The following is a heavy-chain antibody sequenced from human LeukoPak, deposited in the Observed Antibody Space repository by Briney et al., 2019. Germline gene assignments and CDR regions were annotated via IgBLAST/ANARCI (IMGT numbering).Heavy chain of an antibody. CDR1: GFTFSNYP. Sequence: GGSLRFSCAASGFTFSNYPLHWVRQAPGKGLEWVAVISYDGSNKYYADSVKGRFTISRDNSKNTLYLQMNSLRAEDTAVYYCARSRYSGSYYPTYWGQGTLVTVSS. V-gene: IGHV3-30-3*01. CDR2: ISYDGSNK. D-gene: IGHD1-26*01. CDR3: ARSRYSGSYYPTY. J-gene: IGHJ4*02.